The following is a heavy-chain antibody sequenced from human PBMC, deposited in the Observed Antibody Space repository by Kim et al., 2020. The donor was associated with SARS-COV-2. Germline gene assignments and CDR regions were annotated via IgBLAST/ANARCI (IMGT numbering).Heavy chain of an antibody. D-gene: IGHD3-9*01. V-gene: IGHV4-59*01. CDR3: ASAAGYPFDY. Sequence: STTYNPSLKSRVTISVDTSKNPFSLKLSSVTAADTAVYYCASAAGYPFDYWGQGTLVTVSS. CDR2: ST. J-gene: IGHJ4*02.